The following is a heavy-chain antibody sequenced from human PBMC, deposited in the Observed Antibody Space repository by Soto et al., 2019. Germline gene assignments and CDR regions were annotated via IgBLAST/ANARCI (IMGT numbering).Heavy chain of an antibody. V-gene: IGHV1-69*13. Sequence: SVKVSCKASGGTFSSYAISCVRQAPGQGLEWMGGIIPIFGTANYAQKFQGRVTITADESTSTAYMELSSLRSEDTAVYYCARDGGYDFWSGPYYGMDVWGQGTTVTVSS. J-gene: IGHJ6*02. CDR3: ARDGGYDFWSGPYYGMDV. CDR2: IIPIFGTA. CDR1: GGTFSSYA. D-gene: IGHD3-3*01.